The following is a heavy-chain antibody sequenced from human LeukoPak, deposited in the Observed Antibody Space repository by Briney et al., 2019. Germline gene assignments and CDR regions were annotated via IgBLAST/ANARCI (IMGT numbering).Heavy chain of an antibody. CDR3: TREVRSAWASFDP. CDR1: GVSISTSIYY. D-gene: IGHD1-26*01. CDR2: IHYSARI. V-gene: IGHV4-39*07. J-gene: IGHJ5*02. Sequence: SETLSLTCTVSGVSISTSIYYWGWIRQPPGKGLEWIGSIHYSARIYYNPSLKSRLTISPDTSKNQFSLKLTSVTAADTAVYYCTREVRSAWASFDPWGQGTLVIVSS.